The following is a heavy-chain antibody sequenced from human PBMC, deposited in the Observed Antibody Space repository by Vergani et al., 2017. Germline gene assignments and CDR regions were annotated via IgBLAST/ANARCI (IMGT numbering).Heavy chain of an antibody. CDR1: GFTFSDYY. CDR3: TRDPGYSSPTVPVFDY. V-gene: IGHV3-11*01. D-gene: IGHD6-13*01. CDR2: ISSSGSTI. J-gene: IGHJ4*02. Sequence: QVQLVESGGGLVKPGGSLRLSCAASGFTFSDYYMSWIRQAPGKGLEWVSYISSSGSTIYYADSVKGRFTISRDNSKNTLYLQMNSLKTEDTAVYYCTRDPGYSSPTVPVFDYWGQGTLVTVSS.